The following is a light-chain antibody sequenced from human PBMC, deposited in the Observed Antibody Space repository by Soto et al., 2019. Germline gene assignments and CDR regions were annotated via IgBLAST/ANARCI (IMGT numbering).Light chain of an antibody. CDR3: QQYGSSPYT. CDR1: QSVSRSY. V-gene: IGKV3-20*01. Sequence: EVVLTQSPGTLSLSPGERATLSCWASQSVSRSYLAWYQQKPGQAPRLLIYIASSRATGIPDRFSGSGSGTDFTLTISRLEPEEFAMYYCQQYGSSPYTVGQGTKLEIK. J-gene: IGKJ2*01. CDR2: IAS.